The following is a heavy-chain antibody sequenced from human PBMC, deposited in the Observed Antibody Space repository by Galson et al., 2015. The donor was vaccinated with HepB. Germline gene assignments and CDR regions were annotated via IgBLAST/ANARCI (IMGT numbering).Heavy chain of an antibody. CDR3: ASSTAMDRNWFDP. Sequence: SVKVSCKASGYTFTGYYMHWVRQAPGQGLEWMGWINPNSGGTNYAQRFQGRVTMTRDTSISTAYMELSRLRSDDTAVYYCASSTAMDRNWFDPWGQGTLVTVSS. CDR1: GYTFTGYY. V-gene: IGHV1-2*02. J-gene: IGHJ5*02. CDR2: INPNSGGT. D-gene: IGHD5-18*01.